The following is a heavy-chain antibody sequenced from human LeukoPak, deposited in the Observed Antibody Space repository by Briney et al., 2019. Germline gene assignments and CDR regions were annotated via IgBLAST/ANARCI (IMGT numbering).Heavy chain of an antibody. D-gene: IGHD4-17*01. J-gene: IGHJ1*01. CDR1: GGSFSGYY. CDR3: ARGGYGDYVAEYFQH. CDR2: INHSGST. V-gene: IGHV4-34*01. Sequence: SETLSLTCAVYGGSFSGYYWSWIRQPPGKGLGWIGEINHSGSTNYNPSLKSRVTISVDTSKNQFSLKLSSVTAADTAVYYCARGGYGDYVAEYFQHWGQGTLVTVSS.